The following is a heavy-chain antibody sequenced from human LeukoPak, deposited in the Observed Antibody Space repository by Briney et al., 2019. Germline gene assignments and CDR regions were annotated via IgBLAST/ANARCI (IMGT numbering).Heavy chain of an antibody. Sequence: SETLSLTCTVSGSSIRNYYWGWIRQPPGKGLEWIGYIYCRGSTNYNPSLKSRVTISVDTSKNQFSLKLTSVTAADTAVYYCAREHFRDGYPLLDYWGQGTLVTVSS. CDR3: AREHFRDGYPLLDY. CDR1: GSSIRNYY. CDR2: IYCRGST. D-gene: IGHD5-24*01. J-gene: IGHJ4*02. V-gene: IGHV4-59*01.